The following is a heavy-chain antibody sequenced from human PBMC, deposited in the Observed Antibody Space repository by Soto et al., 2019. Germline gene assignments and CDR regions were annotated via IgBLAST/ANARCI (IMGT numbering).Heavy chain of an antibody. D-gene: IGHD6-13*01. CDR3: ARTSRNPGYYYYYGMDV. CDR1: GYSFTSYW. CDR2: IYPGDSDT. Sequence: GESLKISCKGSGYSFTSYWIGWVRQMPGKGLEWMGIIYPGDSDTRYGPSFQGQVTISADKSISTAYLQWSSLKASDTAMYYCARTSRNPGYYYYYGMDVWGQGTTVTVSS. J-gene: IGHJ6*02. V-gene: IGHV5-51*01.